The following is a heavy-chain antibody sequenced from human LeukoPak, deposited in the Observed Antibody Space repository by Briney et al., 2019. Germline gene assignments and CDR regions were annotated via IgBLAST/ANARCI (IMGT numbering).Heavy chain of an antibody. CDR1: GFTFSRYW. CDR2: ISTDGSTT. J-gene: IGHJ4*02. Sequence: GGSLRLSCAASGFTFSRYWMHWLRQAPGKGLVWVSRISTDGSTTNYAESVKGRITISKDNAKTPLYLQKNSLRAEDTAVYYCARAPYDILTGDSPYYFESWGQGTLVTVSS. CDR3: ARAPYDILTGDSPYYFES. D-gene: IGHD3-9*01. V-gene: IGHV3-74*01.